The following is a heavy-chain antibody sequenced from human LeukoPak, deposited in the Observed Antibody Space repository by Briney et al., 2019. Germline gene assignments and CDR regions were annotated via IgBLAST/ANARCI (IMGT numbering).Heavy chain of an antibody. V-gene: IGHV4-34*01. J-gene: IGHJ4*02. Sequence: GLEWIGEINHSGSTNYNPSLKSRVTISVDTSKNQFSLKLSSVTAADTAVYYCARGWWSDYWGQGTLVTVSS. CDR3: ARGWWSDY. D-gene: IGHD2-8*02. CDR2: INHSGST.